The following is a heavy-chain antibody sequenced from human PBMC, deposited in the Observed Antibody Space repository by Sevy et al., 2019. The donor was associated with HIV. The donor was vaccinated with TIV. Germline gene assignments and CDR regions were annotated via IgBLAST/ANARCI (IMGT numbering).Heavy chain of an antibody. CDR1: GYTFTSYR. CDR3: ARAYCSGGSCYSLAY. V-gene: IGHV1-18*01. Sequence: ASVKVSCKTSGYTFTSYRITWVRQAPGQGLEWMGWISAHNGDTNYAQKLQGRVTMISETSTSTAYMVLRSLRSDVTAIYYCARAYCSGGSCYSLAYWGQGTLVIVSS. D-gene: IGHD2-15*01. J-gene: IGHJ4*02. CDR2: ISAHNGDT.